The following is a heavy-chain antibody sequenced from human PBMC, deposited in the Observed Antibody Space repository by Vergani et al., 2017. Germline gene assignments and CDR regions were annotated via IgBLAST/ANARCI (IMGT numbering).Heavy chain of an antibody. CDR3: ARKSGTAMVRVYYYYGMDV. Sequence: QVQLQQWGAGLLKPSETLSLTCAVYGGSFSGYYWSWIRQPPGKGVEWIGEINHSGSTNYNPSLKSRVTISVDTSKNQFSLKLSSVTAADTAVYYCARKSGTAMVRVYYYYGMDVWGQGTTVTVSS. CDR1: GGSFSGYY. CDR2: INHSGST. J-gene: IGHJ6*02. D-gene: IGHD3-10*01. V-gene: IGHV4-34*01.